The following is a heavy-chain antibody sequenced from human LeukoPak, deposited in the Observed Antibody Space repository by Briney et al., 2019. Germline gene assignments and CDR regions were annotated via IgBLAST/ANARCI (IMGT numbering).Heavy chain of an antibody. Sequence: GGSLRLSCAASGSTFSSYSMNWVRQAPGKGLEWVSSISSSSSYIYYADSVKGRFTISRDNAKNSLYLQMNSLRAEDTAVYYCARDRVGGGGFDPWGQGTLVTVSS. D-gene: IGHD3-16*01. V-gene: IGHV3-21*01. CDR3: ARDRVGGGGFDP. CDR1: GSTFSSYS. J-gene: IGHJ5*02. CDR2: ISSSSSYI.